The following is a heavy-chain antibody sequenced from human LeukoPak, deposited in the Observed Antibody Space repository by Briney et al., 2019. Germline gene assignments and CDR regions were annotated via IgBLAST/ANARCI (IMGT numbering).Heavy chain of an antibody. Sequence: SETLSLTCTVSGGSISSYYWSWIRQPVGKGLEWIGRIYTSGSTNYNPSLKSRVTMSVDTSKNQFSLKLSSVTAADTAVYYCARVERGSGSYYPNWFDPWGQGTLVTVSS. V-gene: IGHV4-4*07. J-gene: IGHJ5*02. CDR3: ARVERGSGSYYPNWFDP. CDR1: GGSISSYY. D-gene: IGHD3-10*01. CDR2: IYTSGST.